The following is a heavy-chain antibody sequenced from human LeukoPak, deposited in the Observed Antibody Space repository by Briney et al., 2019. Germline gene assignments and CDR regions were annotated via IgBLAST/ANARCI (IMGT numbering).Heavy chain of an antibody. CDR2: ISWNSGSI. CDR3: AKDMVEVTAIPGYYYYYYGMDV. CDR1: GFMFSSYW. Sequence: LPGGSLRLSCAASGFMFSSYWMAWVRQAPGKGLEWVSGISWNSGSIGYADSVKGRFTISRDNAKNSLYLQMNSLRAEDTALYYCAKDMVEVTAIPGYYYYYYGMDVWGQGTTVTVSS. J-gene: IGHJ6*02. D-gene: IGHD2-21*02. V-gene: IGHV3-9*01.